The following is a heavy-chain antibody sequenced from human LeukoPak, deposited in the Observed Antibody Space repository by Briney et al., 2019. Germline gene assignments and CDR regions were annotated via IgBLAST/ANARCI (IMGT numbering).Heavy chain of an antibody. J-gene: IGHJ4*02. CDR1: GAPISSYY. CDR3: ASLGGTYDY. D-gene: IGHD1-26*01. V-gene: IGHV4-59*08. CDR2: IYYSGST. Sequence: SETLSLTCTVSGAPISSYYWSWIRQPPGKGLEWIGYIYYSGSTNYNPSLKGRVTISIDTSKNQVSLKLSSVTAADTAVYYCASLGGTYDYWGQGTLVTVSS.